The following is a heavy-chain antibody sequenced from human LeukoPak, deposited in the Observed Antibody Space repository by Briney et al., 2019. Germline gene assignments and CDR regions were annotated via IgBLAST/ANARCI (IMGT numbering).Heavy chain of an antibody. CDR2: MKQDGSEK. CDR3: AKDRDTMIVVSYFDY. V-gene: IGHV3-7*03. CDR1: GFIFSKYC. J-gene: IGHJ4*02. Sequence: PGGSLRLSCEASGFIFSKYCMSWVRQAPGKGPEWVANMKQDGSEKFYMDSVKGRFTISRDNANNSLYLQMNNLRAEDTAVYYCAKDRDTMIVVSYFDYWGQGTLVTVSS. D-gene: IGHD3-22*01.